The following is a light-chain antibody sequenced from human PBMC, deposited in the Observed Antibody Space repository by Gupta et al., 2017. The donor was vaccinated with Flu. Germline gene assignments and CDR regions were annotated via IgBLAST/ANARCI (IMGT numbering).Light chain of an antibody. CDR3: QQYGSSPWT. Sequence: ERATLSCRASQSVSSSYLAWYQQKPGQAPRLLIYGASSSATGIPDRFSGSGSGTDFTLTISRLEPEDFAVYYCQQYGSSPWTFGQGTKVEIK. CDR1: QSVSSSY. V-gene: IGKV3-20*01. J-gene: IGKJ1*01. CDR2: GAS.